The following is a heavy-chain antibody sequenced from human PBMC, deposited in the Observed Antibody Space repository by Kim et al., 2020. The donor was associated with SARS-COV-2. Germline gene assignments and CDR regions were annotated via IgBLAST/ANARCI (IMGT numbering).Heavy chain of an antibody. CDR1: GYTFTGYY. CDR3: ARDLKGDTTRIPAGY. D-gene: IGHD1-1*01. Sequence: ASVKVSCKASGYTFTGYYIHWVRQAPGQGLEWMGRINPSSGGTNYAQKFQGRVTMTRDTSISTAYMELRRLRSDDTAIYYCARDLKGDTTRIPAGYWGQGALVTVSS. V-gene: IGHV1-2*06. CDR2: INPSSGGT. J-gene: IGHJ4*02.